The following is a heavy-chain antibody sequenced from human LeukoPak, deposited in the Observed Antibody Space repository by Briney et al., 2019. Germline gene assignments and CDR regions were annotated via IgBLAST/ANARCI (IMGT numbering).Heavy chain of an antibody. CDR2: IIPILGIA. V-gene: IGHV1-69*02. D-gene: IGHD3-22*01. CDR3: ARALPMLYDSSGYAFDI. CDR1: GGTFSSYT. J-gene: IGHJ3*02. Sequence: SVKVSCKASGGTFSSYTISWVRQAPRQGLEWMGRIIPILGIANYAQKFQGRVTITADKSTSTAYMELSSLRSEDTAVYYCARALPMLYDSSGYAFDIWGQGTMVTVSS.